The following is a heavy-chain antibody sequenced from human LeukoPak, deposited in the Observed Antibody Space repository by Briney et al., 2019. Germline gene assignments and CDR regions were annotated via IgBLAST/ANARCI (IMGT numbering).Heavy chain of an antibody. CDR3: ARANSVLPFVY. V-gene: IGHV3-48*03. Sequence: GGSLRLSCAASGFTFSSYEMNWVRQAPGKGLEWVSYISSSGSTIYYADSVKGRFTISRDNAKNSLYLQMNSLRAEDTAVYYFARANSVLPFVYWGQGTLVTVSS. J-gene: IGHJ4*02. CDR2: ISSSGSTI. CDR1: GFTFSSYE. D-gene: IGHD2/OR15-2a*01.